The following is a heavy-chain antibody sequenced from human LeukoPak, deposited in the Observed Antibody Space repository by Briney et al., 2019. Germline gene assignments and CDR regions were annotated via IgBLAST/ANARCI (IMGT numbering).Heavy chain of an antibody. CDR2: IGGSSDSYI. Sequence: PGGSLRLSCAASGFTSSDFTMNWVRQAPGKGLEWVSCIGGSSDSYIYYSDSVRGRFTISRDNAKNSLHLQMNSLTAEDTAVYYCARAVPGLDYWGQGILVTVSS. CDR3: ARAVPGLDY. J-gene: IGHJ4*02. CDR1: GFTSSDFT. D-gene: IGHD1-14*01. V-gene: IGHV3-21*01.